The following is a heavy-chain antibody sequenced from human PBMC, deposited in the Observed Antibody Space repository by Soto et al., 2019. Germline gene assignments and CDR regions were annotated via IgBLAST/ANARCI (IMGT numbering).Heavy chain of an antibody. J-gene: IGHJ4*02. CDR2: IYYSGST. CDR3: SIIQRWVKFFDY. D-gene: IGHD4-17*01. CDR1: GGSIGIGDYY. V-gene: IGHV4-30-4*01. Sequence: SETLSLTCTVSGGSIGIGDYYWSWILQPPGKGLEWIGYIYYSGSTYYNPSLKSRVTISVDTSKNQFSLKLSSVAAADTAVYYCSIIQRWVKFFDYWGQGTLVTVSS.